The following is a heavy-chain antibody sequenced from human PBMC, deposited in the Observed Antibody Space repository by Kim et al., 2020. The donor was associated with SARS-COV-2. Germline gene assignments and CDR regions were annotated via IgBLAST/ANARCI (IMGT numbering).Heavy chain of an antibody. Sequence: GGSLRLSCAASGFTFSNYAMSWVRQAPGKGLEWVSSTGGAGATTYYPDSVKGRFTISRDNAKNSLFLQMNSLRAEDTAVYYCARGVSTFDYWGQGTLVIVSS. CDR3: ARGVSTFDY. CDR1: GFTFSNYA. V-gene: IGHV3-23*01. CDR2: TGGAGATT. J-gene: IGHJ4*02. D-gene: IGHD2-8*01.